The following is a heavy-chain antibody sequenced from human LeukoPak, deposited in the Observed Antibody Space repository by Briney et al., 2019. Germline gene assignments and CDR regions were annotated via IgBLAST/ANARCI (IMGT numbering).Heavy chain of an antibody. CDR1: GYTFTGYY. Sequence: ASVKVSCKASGYTFTGYYIHWVRQAPGQGLEWMGWINPNSGDTNYAQKFQGRVTMTRDTSISTAYMELSRLRSDDTAVYYCARDRGNYDPYYYVDVWGKGTTVTVSS. CDR2: INPNSGDT. D-gene: IGHD3-3*01. V-gene: IGHV1-2*02. CDR3: ARDRGNYDPYYYVDV. J-gene: IGHJ6*03.